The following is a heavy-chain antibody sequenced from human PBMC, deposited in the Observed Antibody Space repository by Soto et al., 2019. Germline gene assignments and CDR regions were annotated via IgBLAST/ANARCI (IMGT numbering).Heavy chain of an antibody. D-gene: IGHD2-2*01. V-gene: IGHV4-31*03. J-gene: IGHJ3*02. Sequence: QVQLQESGPGLVKPSQTLSLTCSVSGGSISSGGYYWSWIRQHPGKGLEWIGYIYFSGSTYYNPSLKSRVTISVDTSKNRFSLKLSSVTAADTAVYYCARESRAGAFDIWGQGTMVTVSS. CDR3: ARESRAGAFDI. CDR2: IYFSGST. CDR1: GGSISSGGYY.